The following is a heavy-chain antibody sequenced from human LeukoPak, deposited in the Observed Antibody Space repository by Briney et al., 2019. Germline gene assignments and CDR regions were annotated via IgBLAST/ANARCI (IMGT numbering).Heavy chain of an antibody. D-gene: IGHD3-10*01. CDR3: ATYTQSGAQGISDY. V-gene: IGHV1-46*01. Sequence: GASVKVSCKASGYTFTNFYMHWVRQAPGQGLEWMGLIHPSGGDTKYAQEFQDRVTMTRDTSTSTVYMEPSSLRFEDTAVYYCATYTQSGAQGISDYWGQGTLVTVSS. CDR1: GYTFTNFY. CDR2: IHPSGGDT. J-gene: IGHJ4*02.